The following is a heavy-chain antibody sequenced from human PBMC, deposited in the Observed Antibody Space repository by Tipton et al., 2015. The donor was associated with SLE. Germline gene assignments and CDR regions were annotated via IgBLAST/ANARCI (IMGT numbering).Heavy chain of an antibody. Sequence: TLSLTCAVSDYSISSGYYWGWIRQPPGKGLEWIGYIHYGGRTYYSPSLKSRVTISGDTSKNQFSLKLSSVTAADTAVYYCARAIAAAGDDFDYWGQGTLVTVSS. CDR2: IHYGGRT. CDR3: ARAIAAAGDDFDY. V-gene: IGHV4-38-2*01. CDR1: DYSISSGYY. J-gene: IGHJ4*02. D-gene: IGHD6-13*01.